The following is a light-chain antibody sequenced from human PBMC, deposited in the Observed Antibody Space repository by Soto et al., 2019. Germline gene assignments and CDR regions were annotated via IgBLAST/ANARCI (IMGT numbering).Light chain of an antibody. CDR3: CSYAGSSTEV. CDR1: SSDVGSYNL. J-gene: IGLJ3*02. Sequence: QSALTQPASVSGSPGQSITISCTGTSSDVGSYNLVSWYQQHPGKAPKLMIYEGSKRPSGVSNRFSGSKSSNTASLTISGLQDEDEAYYYCCSYAGSSTEVFGGGTKLTVL. V-gene: IGLV2-23*01. CDR2: EGS.